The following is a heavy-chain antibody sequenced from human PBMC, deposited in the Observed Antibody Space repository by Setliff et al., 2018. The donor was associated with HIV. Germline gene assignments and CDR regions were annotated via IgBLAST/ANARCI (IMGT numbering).Heavy chain of an antibody. J-gene: IGHJ6*03. D-gene: IGHD2-21*01. Sequence: ASVKVSCKTSGYMFIAYGMSWVRRAPGQGLEWMGWIGPYNDRTEYAQKFQGRVTMTTVTSTSTAYMELRSLRSDDTAVYHCARLSIPAYYYMDVWGKGTTVTVSS. V-gene: IGHV1-18*01. CDR2: IGPYNDRT. CDR3: ARLSIPAYYYMDV. CDR1: GYMFIAYG.